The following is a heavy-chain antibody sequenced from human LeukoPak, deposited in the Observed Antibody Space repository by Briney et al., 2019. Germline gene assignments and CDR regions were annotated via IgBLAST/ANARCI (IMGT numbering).Heavy chain of an antibody. CDR3: ARVVTSSLYFFDY. D-gene: IGHD2-21*02. Sequence: SQTLSLICSVSGGSISSEGFYWSWIRQHPGKGLEWIAYIYHSGRTYYNPSLKSRLTISVDTSKNQFSMSLKSVTAADTAVYYCARVVTSSLYFFDYWGQGTLVSVSS. CDR1: GGSISSEGFY. V-gene: IGHV4-31*03. CDR2: IYHSGRT. J-gene: IGHJ4*02.